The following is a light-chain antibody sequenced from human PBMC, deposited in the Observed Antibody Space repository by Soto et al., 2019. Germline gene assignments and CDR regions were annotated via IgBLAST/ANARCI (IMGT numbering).Light chain of an antibody. V-gene: IGKV1-5*01. J-gene: IGKJ1*01. CDR3: QHYNTYST. CDR1: QNMRNL. Sequence: DIQMPQSPSTLSASVGASVTINCRASQNMRNLLAWYQQKPWKAPNPLIYDASTLKTGVPSRFSGSGSGSEFNFTITGLKPDDFATDVCQHYNTYSTFCQGTKVDIK. CDR2: DAS.